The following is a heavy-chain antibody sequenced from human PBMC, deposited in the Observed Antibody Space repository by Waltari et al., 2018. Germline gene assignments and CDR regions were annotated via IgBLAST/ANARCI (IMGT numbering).Heavy chain of an antibody. D-gene: IGHD6-19*01. CDR1: GFTVSSNY. Sequence: EVQPVESGGGLIQPGGSLRLSCAASGFTVSSNYMSWVRQAPGKGLEYVSAFSRDGVTTYYANSVKGRFTISRDNSKNTLYLQMGSLRAEDMAVYYCARIDGSGWYGSWGQGTLVTVSS. J-gene: IGHJ4*02. CDR2: FSRDGVTT. V-gene: IGHV3-64*01. CDR3: ARIDGSGWYGS.